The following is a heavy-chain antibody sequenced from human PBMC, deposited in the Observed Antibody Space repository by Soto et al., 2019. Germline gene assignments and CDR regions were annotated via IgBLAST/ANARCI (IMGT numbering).Heavy chain of an antibody. D-gene: IGHD5-18*01. Sequence: LRLSCAASGFTFSSYSMNWVRQAPGKGLEWVSSISSSSSYIYYADSVKGRFTISRDNAKNSLYLQMNSLRAEDTAVYYCARAGDTAMVTYIVYWGQGTLVTVSS. V-gene: IGHV3-21*01. J-gene: IGHJ4*02. CDR3: ARAGDTAMVTYIVY. CDR1: GFTFSSYS. CDR2: ISSSSSYI.